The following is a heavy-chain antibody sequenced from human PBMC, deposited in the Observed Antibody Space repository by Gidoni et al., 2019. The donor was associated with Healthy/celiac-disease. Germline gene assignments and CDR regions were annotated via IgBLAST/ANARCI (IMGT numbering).Heavy chain of an antibody. J-gene: IGHJ6*02. CDR1: GFTFSSYG. Sequence: QVQLVESGGGVVQPGRSLRLSCAASGFTFSSYGMHWVRQAPGKGLEWVEVISYDGSNKYYADSVKGRFTISRDNSKNTLYLQMNSLRAEDTAVYYCATTGSLYPHYYGMDVWGQGTTVTVSS. CDR3: ATTGSLYPHYYGMDV. V-gene: IGHV3-30*03. CDR2: ISYDGSNK. D-gene: IGHD2-2*02.